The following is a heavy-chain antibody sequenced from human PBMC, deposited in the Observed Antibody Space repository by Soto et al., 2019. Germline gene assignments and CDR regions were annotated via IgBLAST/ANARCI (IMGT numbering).Heavy chain of an antibody. CDR1: GFTFDCSA. V-gene: IGHV3-73*01. D-gene: IGHD6-19*01. CDR3: TRQTDAVQWLVVPTDYNFYY. Sequence: GGSLRLSCAASGFTFDCSAMHWVRQSSGKGLELVGHIRSITHSYATAYSESVKGRFTISRYDSMNTAYLQMNSLKTEDTAVYFCTRQTDAVQWLVVPTDYNFYYWAQGTLVTVS. J-gene: IGHJ4*02. CDR2: IRSITHSYAT.